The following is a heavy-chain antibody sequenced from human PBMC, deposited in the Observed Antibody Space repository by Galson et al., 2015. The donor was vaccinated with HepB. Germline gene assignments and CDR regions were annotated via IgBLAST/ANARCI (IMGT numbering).Heavy chain of an antibody. Sequence: SLRLSCAASGLTFNTYGMHWVRQAPGKGLEWVALIWSDGSNEYYADSVKGRFIVFRDNSKNTLYLQMNSLRAEDTAVYYCASCASGRCYYYYMDVWGKGTTVTVSS. CDR2: IWSDGSNE. V-gene: IGHV3-33*01. J-gene: IGHJ6*03. D-gene: IGHD2-21*01. CDR1: GLTFNTYG. CDR3: ASCASGRCYYYYMDV.